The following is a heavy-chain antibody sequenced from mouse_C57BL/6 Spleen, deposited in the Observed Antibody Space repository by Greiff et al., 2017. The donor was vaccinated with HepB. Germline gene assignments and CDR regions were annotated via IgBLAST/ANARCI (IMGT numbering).Heavy chain of an antibody. CDR3: ARDSSGSAWFAY. Sequence: QVQLQQSGAELARPGASVKLSCKASGYTFTSYGISWVKQRTGQGLEWIGEIYPRSGNTYYNEKFKGKATLTADKSSSTAYMEIRSLTSEDSAVYFCARDSSGSAWFAYWGQGTLVTVSA. J-gene: IGHJ3*01. CDR2: IYPRSGNT. CDR1: GYTFTSYG. V-gene: IGHV1-81*01. D-gene: IGHD3-2*02.